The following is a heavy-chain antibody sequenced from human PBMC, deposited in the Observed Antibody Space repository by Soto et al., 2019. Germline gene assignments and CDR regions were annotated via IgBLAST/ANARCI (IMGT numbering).Heavy chain of an antibody. CDR1: GGTFSSYA. J-gene: IGHJ4*02. CDR3: ASGPTGPPLVDY. CDR2: IIPIFGTA. V-gene: IGHV1-69*13. Sequence: SVKVSCKASGGTFSSYAISWVRQAPGQGLEWMGGIIPIFGTANYAQKFQGRVTITADESTSTAYMELSSLRSEDTAVYYCASGPTGPPLVDYWGQGTLVTVSS. D-gene: IGHD4-17*01.